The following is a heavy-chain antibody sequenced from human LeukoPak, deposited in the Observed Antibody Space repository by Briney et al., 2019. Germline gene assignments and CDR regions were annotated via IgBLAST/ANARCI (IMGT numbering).Heavy chain of an antibody. Sequence: GRSLRLSCAASGFTFSSYGMHWVRQAPGKGLEWVAVISYDGSNKYYADSVKDRFTISRDNSKNTLYLQMNSLRAEDTAVYYCAKDRSRLRFLDPYYYYYGMDVWGQGTTVTVSS. V-gene: IGHV3-30*18. D-gene: IGHD3-3*01. CDR2: ISYDGSNK. CDR1: GFTFSSYG. CDR3: AKDRSRLRFLDPYYYYYGMDV. J-gene: IGHJ6*02.